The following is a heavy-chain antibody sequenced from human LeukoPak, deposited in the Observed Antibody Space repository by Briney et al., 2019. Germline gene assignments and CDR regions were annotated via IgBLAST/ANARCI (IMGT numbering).Heavy chain of an antibody. CDR2: INPNSGGT. J-gene: IGHJ5*02. CDR1: GYTLTGYY. CDR3: AKAAGWAYDDYERRFDP. Sequence: ASVKVSCKASGYTLTGYYMHWVRQAPGQGLEWMGWINPNSGGTNSAQKFQGRVTMTTDTSTSTAYMELRSLRSDDTAVYYCAKAAGWAYDDYERRFDPWGQGTLVTVSS. V-gene: IGHV1-2*02. D-gene: IGHD4-17*01.